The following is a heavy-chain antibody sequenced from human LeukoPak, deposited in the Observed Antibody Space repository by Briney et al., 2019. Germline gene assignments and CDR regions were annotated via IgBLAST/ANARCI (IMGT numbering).Heavy chain of an antibody. Sequence: GGSLRLSCAASGFTFSSYEMNWVRQAPGQGLEWVSYISSSGSTIYYTDSVKGRFTISRDNAKNSLYLQMNSLRAEDTAVYYCARGSSSGWYFDYWGQGTLVTVSS. V-gene: IGHV3-48*03. CDR3: ARGSSSGWYFDY. CDR2: ISSSGSTI. D-gene: IGHD6-19*01. CDR1: GFTFSSYE. J-gene: IGHJ4*02.